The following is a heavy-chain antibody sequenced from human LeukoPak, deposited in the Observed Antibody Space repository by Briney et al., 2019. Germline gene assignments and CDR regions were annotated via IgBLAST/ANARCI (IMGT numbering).Heavy chain of an antibody. J-gene: IGHJ4*02. D-gene: IGHD3-10*01. CDR3: ARGIRDPLWLAELLGVDY. CDR1: GFTFSSYA. CDR2: IWYDGSNK. Sequence: GGSLRLSCAASGFTFSSYAMHWVRQAPGKGLEWVAVIWYDGSNKYYADSVKGRFTISRDNSKNTLYLQMNSLRAEDTAVYYCARGIRDPLWLAELLGVDYWGQGTLVTVSS. V-gene: IGHV3-33*01.